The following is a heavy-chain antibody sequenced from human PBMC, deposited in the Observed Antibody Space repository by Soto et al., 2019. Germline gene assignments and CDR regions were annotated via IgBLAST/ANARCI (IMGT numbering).Heavy chain of an antibody. D-gene: IGHD1-1*01. CDR3: ARWNWNDGGDWFDP. CDR1: GFTFSDYY. J-gene: IGHJ5*02. Sequence: GGSLRLSCAASGFTFSDYYMSWIRQAPGRGLEWVSYISSSGSTIYYADSVKGRFTISRDNAKNSLYLQMNSLRAEDTAVYYCARWNWNDGGDWFDPWGQGTLVTVSS. CDR2: ISSSGSTI. V-gene: IGHV3-11*01.